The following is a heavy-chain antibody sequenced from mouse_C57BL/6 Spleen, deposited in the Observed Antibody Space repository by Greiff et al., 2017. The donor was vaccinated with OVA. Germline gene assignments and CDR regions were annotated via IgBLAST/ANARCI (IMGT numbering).Heavy chain of an antibody. Sequence: VQLQQPGAELVKPGASVKMSCKASGYTFTSYWLTWVKQRPGQGLEWIGDIYPGSGSTNYNEKFKSKATMTVDTSSSTAYMQLSSLTSADSAVYYCASRRYSWLAYWGQGTLVTVSA. V-gene: IGHV1-55*01. D-gene: IGHD1-1*01. J-gene: IGHJ3*01. CDR3: ASRRYSWLAY. CDR2: IYPGSGST. CDR1: GYTFTSYW.